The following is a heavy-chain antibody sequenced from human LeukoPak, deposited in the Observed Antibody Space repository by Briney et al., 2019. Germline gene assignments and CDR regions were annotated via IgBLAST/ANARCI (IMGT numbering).Heavy chain of an antibody. D-gene: IGHD3-10*01. CDR1: GFTFSSYS. Sequence: GGSPRLSCAASGFTFSSYSMNWVRQAPGKGLEWVSSISSSSSYIYYADSVKGRFTISRDNAKNSLYLQMNSLRAEDTAVYYCARDTTYGSGSYSFDYWGQGTLVTVSS. V-gene: IGHV3-21*01. CDR2: ISSSSSYI. J-gene: IGHJ4*02. CDR3: ARDTTYGSGSYSFDY.